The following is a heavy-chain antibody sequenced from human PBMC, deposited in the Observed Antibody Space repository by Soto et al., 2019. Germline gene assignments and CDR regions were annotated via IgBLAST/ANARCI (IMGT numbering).Heavy chain of an antibody. CDR1: GFTFSNAW. Sequence: GGSLRLSCAASGFTFSNAWMSWVRQAPGKGLERVGRIKSKTDGGTTDYAAPVKGRFTISRDDSKNTLYLQMNSLKTEDTAVYYCTTHYCTNGVCYTYYYYYMDVWGKGTTVTVSS. CDR3: TTHYCTNGVCYTYYYYYMDV. D-gene: IGHD2-8*01. CDR2: IKSKTDGGTT. V-gene: IGHV3-15*01. J-gene: IGHJ6*03.